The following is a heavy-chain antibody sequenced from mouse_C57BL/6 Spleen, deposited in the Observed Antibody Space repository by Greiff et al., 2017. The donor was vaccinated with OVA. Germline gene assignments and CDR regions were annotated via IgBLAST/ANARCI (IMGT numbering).Heavy chain of an antibody. CDR3: ARRPLYGSDWYFDV. Sequence: EVQLVESGGDLVKPGGSLKLSCAASGFTFSSYGMSWVRQTPDKRLEWVATISSGGSYTYYPDSVKGRFTISRDNAKNTLYLQMSSLKSEDTAMYYCARRPLYGSDWYFDVWGTGTTVTVSS. V-gene: IGHV5-6*01. CDR1: GFTFSSYG. D-gene: IGHD1-1*01. J-gene: IGHJ1*03. CDR2: ISSGGSYT.